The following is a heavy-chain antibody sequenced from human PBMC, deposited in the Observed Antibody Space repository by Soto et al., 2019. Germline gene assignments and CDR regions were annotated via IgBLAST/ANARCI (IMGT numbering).Heavy chain of an antibody. CDR1: GGSISSSSYY. D-gene: IGHD4-4*01. J-gene: IGHJ6*02. Sequence: SDTLSLTCTVSGGSISSSSYYWGWIRQPPGKGLEWIGSIYYSGSTYYNPSLKSRVTISVDTSKNQFSLKLSSVTAADTAVYYCATNYAYYYYYGMDVWGQGTTVTVS. CDR3: ATNYAYYYYYGMDV. CDR2: IYYSGST. V-gene: IGHV4-39*01.